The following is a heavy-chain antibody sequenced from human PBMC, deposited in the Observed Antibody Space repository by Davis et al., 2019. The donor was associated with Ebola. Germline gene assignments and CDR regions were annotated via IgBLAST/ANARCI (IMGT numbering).Heavy chain of an antibody. CDR1: GFTFDAYG. J-gene: IGHJ4*02. V-gene: IGHV3-20*04. D-gene: IGHD2-8*01. CDR3: ARSYCISDRCHPLSDYFDY. Sequence: PGGSLRLSCAASGFTFDAYGMSWVRQAPGKGLEWVSGINWNGYSTGYADSVKGRFTISRDNAKNSLYLQINSLRAEDTALYYCARSYCISDRCHPLSDYFDYWGQGTLVTVSS. CDR2: INWNGYST.